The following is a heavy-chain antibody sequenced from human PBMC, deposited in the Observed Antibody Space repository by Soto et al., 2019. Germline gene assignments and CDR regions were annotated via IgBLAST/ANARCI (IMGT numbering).Heavy chain of an antibody. J-gene: IGHJ6*01. V-gene: IGHV1-69*06. CDR1: GGTFSSYA. D-gene: IGHD6-13*01. CDR2: IIPIFGTA. Sequence: QVQLVQTGAELKKPGSSVTVSCKASGGTFSSYAISWVRKAPGQGREWMGGIIPIFGTAHYAKKFQGRVTITAEKSTSTAYMELSSLRSEDTAVYYCARDGEAAVYFGMDVWGQGTTVTVSS. CDR3: ARDGEAAVYFGMDV.